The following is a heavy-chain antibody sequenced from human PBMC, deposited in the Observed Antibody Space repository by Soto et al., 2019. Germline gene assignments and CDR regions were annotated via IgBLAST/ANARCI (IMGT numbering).Heavy chain of an antibody. CDR1: GYTFTSYC. Sequence: ASVKVSCKASGYTFTSYCISWVRQAPGQGLEWMGWISAYNGNTNYAQKLQGRVTMTTDTSTSTAYMELRSLRSDDTAVYYCALRGYSYGTDYIXYWGQGTLVXVSS. D-gene: IGHD5-18*01. J-gene: IGHJ4*02. CDR2: ISAYNGNT. CDR3: ALRGYSYGTDYIXY. V-gene: IGHV1-18*01.